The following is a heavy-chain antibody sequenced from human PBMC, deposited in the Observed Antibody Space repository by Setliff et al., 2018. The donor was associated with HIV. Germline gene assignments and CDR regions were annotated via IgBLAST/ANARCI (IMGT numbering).Heavy chain of an antibody. D-gene: IGHD3-10*01. CDR2: IFYSGST. V-gene: IGHV4-39*01. J-gene: IGHJ4*02. CDR1: GGSISSSSYY. Sequence: TSETLSLTCTVSGGSISSSSYYWGWIRQPPGKGLEWIGNIFYSGSTYYSPSLQSRVTISVDTSKNHFSLILTSVTAADTAVYYCVRRTDYYGSGSESSSDYWGQGTLVTVSS. CDR3: VRRTDYYGSGSESSSDY.